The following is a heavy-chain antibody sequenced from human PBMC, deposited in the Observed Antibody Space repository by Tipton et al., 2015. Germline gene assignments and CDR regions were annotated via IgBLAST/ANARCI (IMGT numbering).Heavy chain of an antibody. CDR3: ARLDREDAFDI. J-gene: IGHJ3*02. CDR2: ISSTGNI. CDR1: GASLTGYY. Sequence: LRLSCTVSGASLTGYYWSWIRQPAGKGLEWIGRISSTGNINHNPALKGRVSMSFDTSKNQFSLKLSYLTAADTAVYFCARLDREDAFDIWGQGKLVTVSS. V-gene: IGHV4-4*07. D-gene: IGHD3-16*02.